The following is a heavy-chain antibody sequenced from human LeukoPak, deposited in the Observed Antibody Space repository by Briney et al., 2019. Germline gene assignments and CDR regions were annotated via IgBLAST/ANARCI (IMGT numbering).Heavy chain of an antibody. Sequence: GGSLRLSCAASGFTFSMYAMSWVRQAPGKGLEWVSVIYADGSTYYADSVKGRFTISRDNSKNTLYLQMNSLRAEDTAVYYCARDPELTRWGQGTLVTVSS. D-gene: IGHD1-14*01. CDR3: ARDPELTR. CDR2: IYADGST. V-gene: IGHV3-53*01. CDR1: GFTFSMYA. J-gene: IGHJ4*02.